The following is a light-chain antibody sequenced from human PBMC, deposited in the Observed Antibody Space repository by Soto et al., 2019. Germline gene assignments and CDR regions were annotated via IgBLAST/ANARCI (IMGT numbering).Light chain of an antibody. V-gene: IGKV3-20*01. CDR3: QQYAASPIT. CDR1: QSVGRDY. J-gene: IGKJ5*01. Sequence: EIVLTQSPGTLSLSPGERATLSCRASQSVGRDYLAWFQQKPGQAPRPLIYDASSRATGIPDRFSGSGSGTDFPLAISRLEPEDFAVYYCQQYAASPITFGQGTRLEIK. CDR2: DAS.